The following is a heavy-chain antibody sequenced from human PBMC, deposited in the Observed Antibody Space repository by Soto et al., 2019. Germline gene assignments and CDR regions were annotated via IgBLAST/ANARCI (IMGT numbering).Heavy chain of an antibody. Sequence: SETLSLTCIVSGGSMSSYYWSWIRQPPGKGLEWIGYIYYSGSTNYNPSLKSRVTISVDTSKNQFSLKLSSVTAADTAVYYCATRSIAVAGVPYCFDYWGQGTLVTVSS. J-gene: IGHJ4*02. CDR3: ATRSIAVAGVPYCFDY. D-gene: IGHD6-19*01. V-gene: IGHV4-59*08. CDR2: IYYSGST. CDR1: GGSMSSYY.